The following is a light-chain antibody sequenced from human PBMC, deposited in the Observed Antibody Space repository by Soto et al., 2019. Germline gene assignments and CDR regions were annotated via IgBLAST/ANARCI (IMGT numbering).Light chain of an antibody. CDR3: QVWDSSSDHYV. CDR1: NIGSKS. J-gene: IGLJ1*01. V-gene: IGLV3-21*04. Sequence: SYELTQPPSVSVAPGKTARIICGGNNIGSKSVHWYQQKPGQAPVLVIYYDNDRPSGIPERFSGSTSGNTATLTISRVEAGDEADYYCQVWDSSSDHYVFGTGTKLTVL. CDR2: YDN.